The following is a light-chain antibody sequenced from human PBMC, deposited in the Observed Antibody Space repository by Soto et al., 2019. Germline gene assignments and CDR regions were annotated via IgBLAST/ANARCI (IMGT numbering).Light chain of an antibody. J-gene: IGKJ4*01. CDR1: QSVGIN. Sequence: EILMTQSPATLSVSPGERATLSCRASQSVGINLAWYQHKPGQSPRLLIFGASTRATGIPARFSGGGSGTEFTLTISSLEPEDFAVYYCQHRNDWLLTFGGGTKVDIK. CDR3: QHRNDWLLT. CDR2: GAS. V-gene: IGKV3D-15*01.